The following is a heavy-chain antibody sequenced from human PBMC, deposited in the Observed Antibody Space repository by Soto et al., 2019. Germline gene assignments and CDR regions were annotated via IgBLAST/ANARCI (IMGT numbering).Heavy chain of an antibody. D-gene: IGHD3-3*01. J-gene: IGHJ6*02. V-gene: IGHV3-13*01. CDR2: IGTAGDT. CDR3: ARGGKLRFLEWFQPNYYGMDV. CDR1: GFTFSSYD. Sequence: EVQLVESGGGLVQPGGSLRLSCAASGFTFSSYDMHWVRQATGKGLEWVSAIGTAGDTYYPGSVKGRFTISRENAKNSFYLQMNRLSAGDTAVYYCARGGKLRFLEWFQPNYYGMDVWGQGTTVTVSS.